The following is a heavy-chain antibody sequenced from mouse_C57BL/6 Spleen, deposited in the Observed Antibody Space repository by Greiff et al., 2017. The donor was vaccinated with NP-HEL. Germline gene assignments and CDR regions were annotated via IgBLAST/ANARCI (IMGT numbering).Heavy chain of an antibody. CDR1: GYTFTSYW. D-gene: IGHD2-4*01. CDR3: AFYDYEAWFAY. CDR2: IYPGSGST. V-gene: IGHV1-55*01. Sequence: QVHVKQPGAELVKPGASVKMSCKASGYTFTSYWITWVKQRPGQGLEWIGDIYPGSGSTNYNEKFKSKATLTVDTSSSTAYMQLSSLTSEDSAVYYCAFYDYEAWFAYWGQGTLVTVSA. J-gene: IGHJ3*01.